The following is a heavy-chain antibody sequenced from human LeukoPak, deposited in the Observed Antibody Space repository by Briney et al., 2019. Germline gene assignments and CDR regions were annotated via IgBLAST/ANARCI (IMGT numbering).Heavy chain of an antibody. Sequence: PGGSLRLSCAGSGFTFSSYWMHWVRQVPGKGPAWVSRINSDGSSTNYADSVKGRFTISRDNAKNTLYLQMNSLRAEDTAVYYCARGPSGYHNTGGQGTLVTVSS. V-gene: IGHV3-74*01. J-gene: IGHJ4*02. CDR2: INSDGSST. D-gene: IGHD5-12*01. CDR3: ARGPSGYHNT. CDR1: GFTFSSYW.